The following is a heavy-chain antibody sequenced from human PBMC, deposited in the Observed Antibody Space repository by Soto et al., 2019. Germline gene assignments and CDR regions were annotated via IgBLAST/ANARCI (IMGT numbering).Heavy chain of an antibody. V-gene: IGHV4-4*02. J-gene: IGHJ6*02. Sequence: QVQLQESGPGLVKPSGTLSLTCAVSGGSISSSNWWSWVRQPPGKGLEWIGEIYHSGSTNYNPSLKSRVTRAVDKSKIQFSLKLSSVAAADTAVYYCARVSGSYYYGMDVWGQGTTVTVSS. CDR1: GGSISSSNW. CDR3: ARVSGSYYYGMDV. D-gene: IGHD1-26*01. CDR2: IYHSGST.